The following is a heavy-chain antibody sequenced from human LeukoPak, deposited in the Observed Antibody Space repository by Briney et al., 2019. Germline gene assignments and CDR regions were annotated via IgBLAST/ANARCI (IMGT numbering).Heavy chain of an antibody. CDR1: GGSISSGDYY. D-gene: IGHD5-18*01. Sequence: SETLSLTCTVSGGSISSGDYYWSWIRQPPGKGLEWIGYIYYSGSTNYNPSLKSRVTMSVDTSKNRFSLKLNSVTAADTAVYYCARHTPMVLAPSGYYFNMDVWGQGTAVTVSS. CDR3: ARHTPMVLAPSGYYFNMDV. CDR2: IYYSGST. V-gene: IGHV4-30-4*01. J-gene: IGHJ6*02.